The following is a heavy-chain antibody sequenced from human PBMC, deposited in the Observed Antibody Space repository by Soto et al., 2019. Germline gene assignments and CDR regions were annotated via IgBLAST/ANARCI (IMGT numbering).Heavy chain of an antibody. CDR3: ETWHEREHAYDV. V-gene: IGHV3-53*01. Sequence: VQLVESGGGLMQPGESLRLSCAASGLTVSGKKYVAWVRQAPGKGLEWVSALYDVDGSFYSDSVKGRFTTSSDSSKTTVYLQMNDLRPADTAVYYCETWHEREHAYDVWGQGTTITVSS. CDR2: LYDVDGS. CDR1: GLTVSGKKY. J-gene: IGHJ3*01. D-gene: IGHD1-1*01.